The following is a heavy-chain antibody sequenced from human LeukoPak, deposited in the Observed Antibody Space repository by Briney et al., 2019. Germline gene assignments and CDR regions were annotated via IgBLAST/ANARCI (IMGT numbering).Heavy chain of an antibody. CDR1: GGSFSGYY. V-gene: IGHV4-34*01. J-gene: IGHJ5*02. CDR2: INHSGST. CDR3: AIDAYPVTPPS. D-gene: IGHD2-21*02. Sequence: KSSETLSLTCAVYGGSFSGYYWSWIRQPPGKGLEWIGEINHSGSTNYNPSLKSRVTISVDTSKNQLSLKLSSVTAADTAVYYCAIDAYPVTPPSWGQGTLVTVSS.